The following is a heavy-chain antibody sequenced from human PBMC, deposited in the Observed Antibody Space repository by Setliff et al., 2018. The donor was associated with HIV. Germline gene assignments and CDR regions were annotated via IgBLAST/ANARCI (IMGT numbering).Heavy chain of an antibody. CDR1: GASVASGDSY. V-gene: IGHV4-61*09. D-gene: IGHD6-13*01. J-gene: IGHJ4*02. Sequence: PSETLSLTCTVSGASVASGDSYWSWIRQPAGKGLEWIGHIYSIENTNYNPSLKSRVTISVDTSKNQFSLKLRSLTAADTAVYYCAREDKYGYSSSWYNYWGQGALVTVS. CDR2: IYSIENT. CDR3: AREDKYGYSSSWYNY.